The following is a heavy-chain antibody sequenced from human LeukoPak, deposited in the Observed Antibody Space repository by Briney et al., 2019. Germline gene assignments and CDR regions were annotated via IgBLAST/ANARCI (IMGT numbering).Heavy chain of an antibody. CDR1: GASFSNDY. J-gene: IGHJ4*02. Sequence: SETLSLTCTVSGASFSNDYWSWVRQAPGKGLEGIGYIYHNGRTSYNPSLKSRLTMSIETSQKQFSLQLISVTAADTAIYYCARASEGIGYFDTWGRGSLVTVSS. V-gene: IGHV4-59*01. CDR2: IYHNGRT. CDR3: ARASEGIGYFDT. D-gene: IGHD3-16*01.